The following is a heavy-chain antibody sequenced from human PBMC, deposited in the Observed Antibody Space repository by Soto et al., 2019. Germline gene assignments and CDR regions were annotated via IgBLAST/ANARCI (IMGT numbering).Heavy chain of an antibody. J-gene: IGHJ4*02. CDR2: IYHSGST. CDR3: ASVYCLYDSSGYYYD. CDR1: GGSISSGGYS. D-gene: IGHD3-22*01. V-gene: IGHV4-30-2*01. Sequence: SETLSLTCAVSGGSISSGGYSWSWIRQPPGKGLEWIGYIYHSGSTYYNPSLKSRVTISVDRSKNQFSLKLSSVTAADTAVYYCASVYCLYDSSGYYYDLGQGTLVPVSS.